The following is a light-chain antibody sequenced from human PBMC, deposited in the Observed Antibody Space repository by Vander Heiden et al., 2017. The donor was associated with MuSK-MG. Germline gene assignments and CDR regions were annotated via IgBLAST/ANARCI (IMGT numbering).Light chain of an antibody. V-gene: IGKV1-39*01. CDR3: QQSDSTPGT. Sequence: DIQMPQSPSSLSASVVDRVTITCRASQSISSYLKWYQQKPGKAPKLLIYAASSLQSGVPSRFSGSGSGTDFTLTISRLQSEDFATYYCQQSDSTPGTFGQGTKVEIK. CDR2: AAS. J-gene: IGKJ1*01. CDR1: QSISSY.